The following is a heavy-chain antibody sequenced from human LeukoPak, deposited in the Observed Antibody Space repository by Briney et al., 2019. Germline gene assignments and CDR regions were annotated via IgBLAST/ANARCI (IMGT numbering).Heavy chain of an antibody. V-gene: IGHV3-21*01. Sequence: GGSLRLSCAASGFTFSSYSMNWVRQAPGKGLEWVSSISSSSSYIYYADSVKGRFTISRDNSKNTLYLQMNSLRAEDTAVYYCARGAAPVYAIHYYYYMDVWGKGTTVTVSS. CDR3: ARGAAPVYAIHYYYYMDV. CDR1: GFTFSSYS. CDR2: ISSSSSYI. J-gene: IGHJ6*03. D-gene: IGHD2-8*01.